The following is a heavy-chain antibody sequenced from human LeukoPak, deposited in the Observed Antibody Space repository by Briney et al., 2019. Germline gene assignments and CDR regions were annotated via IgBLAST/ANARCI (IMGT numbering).Heavy chain of an antibody. D-gene: IGHD3-16*01. CDR2: IYSGDNT. Sequence: PGGSLRLSCAASGFTVSNNYMSWVRQAPGKWLEWVSVIYSGDNTYYVESVKGRFTISRDNSKNKLFLQMNRLRAEDTAVYYCAGRRVFDASFDYWGQGTLVTVSS. J-gene: IGHJ4*02. CDR3: AGRRVFDASFDY. CDR1: GFTVSNNY. V-gene: IGHV3-66*02.